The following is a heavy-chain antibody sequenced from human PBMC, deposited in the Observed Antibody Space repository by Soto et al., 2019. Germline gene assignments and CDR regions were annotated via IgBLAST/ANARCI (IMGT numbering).Heavy chain of an antibody. CDR3: AGEPYLPMARNDF. CDR2: IYYSWTT. J-gene: IGHJ4*02. Sequence: SETLSLTCTVSSGSISSADFFWTWLRQPPRKGLEWLGYIYYSWTTYYNPSLKGRLIISIDTSRNQFSLSLNSVTAADTAVYFCAGEPYLPMARNDFCGQGXQGTVAS. V-gene: IGHV4-30-4*01. CDR1: SGSISSADFF. D-gene: IGHD3-10*01.